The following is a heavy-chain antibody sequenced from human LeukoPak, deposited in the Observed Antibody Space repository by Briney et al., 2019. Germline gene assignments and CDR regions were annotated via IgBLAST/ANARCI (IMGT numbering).Heavy chain of an antibody. D-gene: IGHD3-22*01. J-gene: IGHJ4*02. V-gene: IGHV4-59*12. Sequence: ASETLSLTCTVSGGSISSYYWTWIRQPPGKGLEYIGYIYYSGSTNYNPSLRSRVTISVDTSKNQVSLKLSSVTAADTAVYYCARDYYDSSGYYYLDYWGQGTLVTVSS. CDR2: IYYSGST. CDR3: ARDYYDSSGYYYLDY. CDR1: GGSISSYY.